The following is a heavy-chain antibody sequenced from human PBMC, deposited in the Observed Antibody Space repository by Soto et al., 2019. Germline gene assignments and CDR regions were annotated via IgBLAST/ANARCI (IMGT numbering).Heavy chain of an antibody. CDR3: AKDLTALLRYFDWLSLNALDI. D-gene: IGHD3-9*01. V-gene: IGHV3-23*01. Sequence: LRLSCAASGFSFSRYVQSWVRQAPGQALVWLSAISGSGGSTYYADSVKGRFTISRDNSKNTLYLQMNSLRAEDTSVYYCAKDLTALLRYFDWLSLNALDIWGQGTMVTV. CDR2: ISGSGGST. J-gene: IGHJ3*02. CDR1: GFSFSRYV.